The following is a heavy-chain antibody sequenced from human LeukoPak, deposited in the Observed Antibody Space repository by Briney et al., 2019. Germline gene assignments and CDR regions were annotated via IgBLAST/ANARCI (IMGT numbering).Heavy chain of an antibody. Sequence: ASVKVSCKASGYTFTSYGISWVRQAPGQGLEWMGWISAYNGNTNYAQKFQGRVTMTTDTSTSTAYMELRSLRSDDTAVYYCARVTMIVVVIDAFDIWGQGTMVTVSS. CDR3: ARVTMIVVVIDAFDI. CDR2: ISAYNGNT. J-gene: IGHJ3*02. V-gene: IGHV1-18*01. CDR1: GYTFTSYG. D-gene: IGHD3-22*01.